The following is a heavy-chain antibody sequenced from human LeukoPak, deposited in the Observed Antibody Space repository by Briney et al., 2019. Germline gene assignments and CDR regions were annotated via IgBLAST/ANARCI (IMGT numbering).Heavy chain of an antibody. CDR1: GGSISSGGYS. CDR2: IYYSGST. D-gene: IGHD3-22*01. Sequence: KPSETLSLTCAVSGGSISSGGYSWSWIRQPPGKGLEWIGYIYYSGSTYYNPSLKSRVTISVDTSKHQFSLKLSSVTAADTAIYCCARVTEGWSYYDSSGRSYNWFDPWGQGTLVTVSS. V-gene: IGHV4-30-4*07. CDR3: ARVTEGWSYYDSSGRSYNWFDP. J-gene: IGHJ5*02.